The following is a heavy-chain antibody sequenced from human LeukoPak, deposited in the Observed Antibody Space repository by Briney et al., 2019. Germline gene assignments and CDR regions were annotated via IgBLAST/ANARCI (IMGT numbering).Heavy chain of an antibody. Sequence: PGGSLRFSCAASGFTFSSYWMSWVRQAPGKGLEWVANIKQDGSEKYYVDSVKGRFTISRDNAKNSLYLQMNSLRAEDTAVYYCAREYDFWSGYGWDYWGQGTLVTVSS. D-gene: IGHD3-3*01. CDR1: GFTFSSYW. J-gene: IGHJ4*02. V-gene: IGHV3-7*01. CDR2: IKQDGSEK. CDR3: AREYDFWSGYGWDY.